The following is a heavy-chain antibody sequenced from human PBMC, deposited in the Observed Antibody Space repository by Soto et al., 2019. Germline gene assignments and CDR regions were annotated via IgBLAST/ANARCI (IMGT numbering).Heavy chain of an antibody. V-gene: IGHV3-53*01. D-gene: IGHD3-22*01. CDR3: ATRPLLPGAP. CDR1: GFTFSSND. CDR2: IYSGGST. J-gene: IGHJ3*01. Sequence: EVQLVESGGGLIQPGGSLRLSCAASGFTFSSNDMNWVRQAPGKGLEWVSLIYSGGSTYYADSVKGRFTISRDNSKNTLYLKMSSLRAEDTAVYYGATRPLLPGAPWRQGTMVTVSS.